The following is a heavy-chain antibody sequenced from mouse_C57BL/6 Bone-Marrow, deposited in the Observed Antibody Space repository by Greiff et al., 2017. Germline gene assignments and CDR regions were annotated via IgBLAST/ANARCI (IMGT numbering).Heavy chain of an antibody. J-gene: IGHJ3*01. CDR1: GYTFTSYW. V-gene: IGHV1-50*01. D-gene: IGHD4-1*01. CDR2: IDPSDSYT. Sequence: QVQLQQPGAELVKPGASVKLSCKASGYTFTSYWMQWVKQRPGQGLEWIGEIDPSDSYTNYNQKFKGKATLTVDTSSSTAYMQLSSLTSEDSAVYYCARGSNAWFAYWGQGTLVTVSA. CDR3: ARGSNAWFAY.